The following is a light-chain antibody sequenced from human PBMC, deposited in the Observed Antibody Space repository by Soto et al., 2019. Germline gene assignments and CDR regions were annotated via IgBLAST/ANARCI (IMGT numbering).Light chain of an antibody. CDR2: YDS. V-gene: IGLV3-21*04. CDR3: QVWDSSSDHRV. J-gene: IGLJ2*01. Sequence: SYELTQPPSVSVAPGKTARITCGGNNIGSKSVPWYQQKPGQAPVLVIYYDSDRPSGIPERFSGSNSGNTATLTISRVEAGDEADYYCQVWDSSSDHRVFCGGTKLTVL. CDR1: NIGSKS.